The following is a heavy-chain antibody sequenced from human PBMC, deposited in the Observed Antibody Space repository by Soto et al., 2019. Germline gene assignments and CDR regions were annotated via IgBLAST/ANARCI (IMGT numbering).Heavy chain of an antibody. CDR1: GFTFSSYG. V-gene: IGHV3-30*18. CDR2: ISYDGSNK. D-gene: IGHD2-15*01. CDR3: AKGGPLYCSGGSCYSGDYFDY. Sequence: PGGSLRLSCAASGFTFSSYGMHWVRQAPGKGLEWVAVISYDGSNKYYADSVKGRFTISRDNSKNTLYLQMNSLRAEDTAVYYCAKGGPLYCSGGSCYSGDYFDYWGQGTLVTVPQ. J-gene: IGHJ4*02.